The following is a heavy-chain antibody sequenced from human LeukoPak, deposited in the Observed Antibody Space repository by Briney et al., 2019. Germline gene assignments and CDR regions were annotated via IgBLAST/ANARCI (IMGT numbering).Heavy chain of an antibody. Sequence: ASVKVSCKASGGTFSSYAISWVRQAPGQGLEWMGGIIPIFGTANYAQKFQGRVTMTRDMSTSTVYMELSSLRSEDTAVYYCARAGYCGDGGCRGGSAFDVWGQGTMVSVSS. CDR3: ARAGYCGDGGCRGGSAFDV. CDR2: IIPIFGTA. CDR1: GGTFSSYA. J-gene: IGHJ3*01. D-gene: IGHD2-15*01. V-gene: IGHV1-69*05.